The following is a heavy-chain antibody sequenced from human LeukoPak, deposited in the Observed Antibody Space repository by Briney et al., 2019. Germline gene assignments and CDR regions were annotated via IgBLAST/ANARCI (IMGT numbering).Heavy chain of an antibody. CDR1: GFTFSSYW. CDR2: IKQDGSEK. Sequence: GGSLRLSCAASGFTFSSYWMSWVRQAPGKGLEWVANIKQDGSEKYYVDSVKGRFTISRDNAKSSLYLQMNSLRAEDTAVYYCARGASPSGSYYYYYMDVWGKGTTVTVSS. J-gene: IGHJ6*03. V-gene: IGHV3-7*01. CDR3: ARGASPSGSYYYYYMDV. D-gene: IGHD1-26*01.